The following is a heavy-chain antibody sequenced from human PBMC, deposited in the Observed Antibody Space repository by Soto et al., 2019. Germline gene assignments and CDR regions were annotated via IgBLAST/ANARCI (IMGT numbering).Heavy chain of an antibody. CDR1: GYIFTSYY. CDR3: SRVDPGETSPFDH. V-gene: IGHV1-46*03. D-gene: IGHD3-10*01. J-gene: IGHJ4*02. CDR2: INPFDGSR. Sequence: VASVKVSCKASGYIFTSYYLHWVRQAPGQGLEWMGWINPFDGSRMFAQSFQGRVTFTRDTSTSTVYMELSGLRSDDTAVYYCSRVDPGETSPFDHWGQGTLVTVSS.